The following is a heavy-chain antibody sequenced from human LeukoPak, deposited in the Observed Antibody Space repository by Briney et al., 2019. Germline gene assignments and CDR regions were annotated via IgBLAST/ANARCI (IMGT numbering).Heavy chain of an antibody. D-gene: IGHD4-17*01. CDR3: AKRDRTVTHAFDI. CDR1: GFTVSSNY. V-gene: IGHV3-53*01. J-gene: IGHJ3*02. Sequence: GGSLRLSCAASGFTVSSNYMSWVRQAPGKGLEWVSVIYSGGSAYYADSVKGRFTISRDNSKNTLCLQMNSLRAEDTAVYYCAKRDRTVTHAFDIWGQGTMVTVSS. CDR2: IYSGGSA.